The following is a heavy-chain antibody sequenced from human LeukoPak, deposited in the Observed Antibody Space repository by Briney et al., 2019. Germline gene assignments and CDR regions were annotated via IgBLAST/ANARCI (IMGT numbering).Heavy chain of an antibody. V-gene: IGHV4-59*01. CDR2: IYYRGSA. CDR3: ARYAGVYYYMDV. J-gene: IGHJ6*03. Sequence: SETLSLSCTLSGASSSSYYLSGIRQPPGKGLEWIGYIYYRGSANYNPSLKSRVTISVDTSKNQISLRLTSVSAADTTGYYCARYAGVYYYMDVWGKGTTVTVSS. CDR1: GASSSSYY. D-gene: IGHD2-2*01.